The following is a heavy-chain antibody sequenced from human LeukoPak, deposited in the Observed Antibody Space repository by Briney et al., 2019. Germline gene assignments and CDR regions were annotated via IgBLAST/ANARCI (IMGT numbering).Heavy chain of an antibody. J-gene: IGHJ4*02. CDR1: GYSISSGYY. V-gene: IGHV4-38-2*02. CDR2: IYHSGST. Sequence: SETLSLTCTVSGYSISSGYYWGWIRQPPGKGLEWIGGIYHSGSTYYNPSLKSRVTISVDTSKNQFSLKLSSVTAADTAVYYCARDQAWGDYDYWGQGTLVTVSS. CDR3: ARDQAWGDYDY. D-gene: IGHD1-26*01.